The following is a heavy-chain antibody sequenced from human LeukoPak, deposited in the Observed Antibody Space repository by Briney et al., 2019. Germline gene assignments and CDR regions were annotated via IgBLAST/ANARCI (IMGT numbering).Heavy chain of an antibody. CDR1: GFTFTTYG. J-gene: IGHJ6*02. CDR2: ISAYNGNT. V-gene: IGHV1-18*01. Sequence: ASVKVSCKASGFTFTTYGINWVRQDPGQGLEWMGWISAYNGNTNYAQKLQGRVTMTADTSTTTAYMELRSLTSDDTAVYYCARYKAFMAPTVGYYYGMDVWGQGTTVTVSS. CDR3: ARYKAFMAPTVGYYYGMDV. D-gene: IGHD1-14*01.